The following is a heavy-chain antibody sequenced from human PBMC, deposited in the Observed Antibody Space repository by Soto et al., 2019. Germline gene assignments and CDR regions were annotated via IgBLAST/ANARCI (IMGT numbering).Heavy chain of an antibody. CDR1: GGSFSGYY. CDR3: ARGALGYYDSSGYYYGSLGYYYYGMDV. J-gene: IGHJ6*02. V-gene: IGHV4-34*01. D-gene: IGHD3-22*01. Sequence: PSETLSLTCAVYGGSFSGYYWSWIRQPPGKGLEWIGEINHSGSTNYNPSLKSRVTISVDTSKNQFSLKLSSVTAADTAVYYCARGALGYYDSSGYYYGSLGYYYYGMDVWGQGTTVTVSS. CDR2: INHSGST.